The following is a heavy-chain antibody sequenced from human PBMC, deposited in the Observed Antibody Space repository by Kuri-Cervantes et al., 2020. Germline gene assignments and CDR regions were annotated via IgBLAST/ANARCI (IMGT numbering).Heavy chain of an antibody. CDR3: AREIRYFDWLLSGHYGMDV. Sequence: SETLSLTCTVSGGSISSSSYYWGWIRQPPGKGLEWIGSIYYSGSTNYNPSLKSRVTISVDTSKNQFSLKLSSVTAADTAVYYCAREIRYFDWLLSGHYGMDVWGQGTTVTVSS. J-gene: IGHJ6*02. CDR1: GGSISSSSYY. V-gene: IGHV4-39*07. CDR2: IYYSGST. D-gene: IGHD3-9*01.